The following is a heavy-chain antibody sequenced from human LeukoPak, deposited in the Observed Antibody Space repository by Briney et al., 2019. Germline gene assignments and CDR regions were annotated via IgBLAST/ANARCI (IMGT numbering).Heavy chain of an antibody. CDR3: ARDLLVPAAYGGVDY. V-gene: IGHV3-48*03. CDR2: ISSSGSTI. J-gene: IGHJ4*02. D-gene: IGHD2-2*01. Sequence: GGSLRLSRAASGFTFSSYVMNWVRQAPGKGLEWVSYISSSGSTIYYADSVKGRFTISRDNAKNSLYLQMNSLRAEDTAVYYCARDLLVPAAYGGVDYWGQGTLVTVSS. CDR1: GFTFSSYV.